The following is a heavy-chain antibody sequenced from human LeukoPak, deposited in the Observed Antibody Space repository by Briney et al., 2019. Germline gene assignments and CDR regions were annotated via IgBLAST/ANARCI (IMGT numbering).Heavy chain of an antibody. D-gene: IGHD4/OR15-4a*01. CDR3: ARPSVLGPNTDY. J-gene: IGHJ4*02. V-gene: IGHV3-7*01. Sequence: GGSLRLSCAASGFTFSNDWMTWVRQSPGKGLEWVASIDQDGSEKYYVPSVKGRFAISRDNARKSLFLQMNCLRADDTAVYYCARPSVLGPNTDYWGQGILVTVSS. CDR2: IDQDGSEK. CDR1: GFTFSNDW.